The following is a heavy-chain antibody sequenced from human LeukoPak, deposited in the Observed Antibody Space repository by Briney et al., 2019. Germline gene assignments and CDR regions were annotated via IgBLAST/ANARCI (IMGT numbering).Heavy chain of an antibody. Sequence: PSETLSLTCTVSGGSISSSSYYWGWIRQPPGKGLEWIGSMSYSGSTYYNPSLKSRVTISVATSKNQFSLKLSSVTAADTAVYYCARVGYSGTYSGFDPWGQGSLVTVSS. CDR2: MSYSGST. D-gene: IGHD1-26*01. V-gene: IGHV4-39*01. CDR1: GGSISSSSYY. CDR3: ARVGYSGTYSGFDP. J-gene: IGHJ5*02.